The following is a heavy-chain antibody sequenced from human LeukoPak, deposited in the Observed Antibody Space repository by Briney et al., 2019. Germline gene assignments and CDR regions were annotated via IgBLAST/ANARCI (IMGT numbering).Heavy chain of an antibody. V-gene: IGHV4-39*07. CDR1: GGSISSSSYY. J-gene: IGHJ4*02. Sequence: SETLSFTCSVSGGSISSSSYYWGWIRQAPGKGLEWIGSIYYSGSTYYNPSLKSRVTISEDTSKNQFSLKLSSVTTADTAVYYCASRGSRQYYFDYWGQGTLVTVSS. CDR2: IYYSGST. CDR3: ASRGSRQYYFDY. D-gene: IGHD2-15*01.